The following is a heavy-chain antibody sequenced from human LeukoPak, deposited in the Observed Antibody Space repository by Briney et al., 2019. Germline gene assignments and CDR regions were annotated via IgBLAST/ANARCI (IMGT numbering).Heavy chain of an antibody. CDR3: ARDEYCSSTSCYGAFDI. CDR2: INPSGGST. V-gene: IGHV1-46*01. CDR1: GYTFTSYY. Sequence: ASVTVSCKASGYTFTSYYMHWVRQAPGQGLEWMGLINPSGGSTSYAQKFQGRVTMTRDTSISTAYMELSRLRSDDTAVYYCARDEYCSSTSCYGAFDIWGQGTMVTVSS. D-gene: IGHD2-2*01. J-gene: IGHJ3*02.